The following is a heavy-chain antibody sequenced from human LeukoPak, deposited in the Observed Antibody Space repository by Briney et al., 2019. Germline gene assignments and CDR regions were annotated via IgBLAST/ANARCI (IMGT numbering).Heavy chain of an antibody. V-gene: IGHV7-4-1*02. CDR2: INTNTGNP. J-gene: IGHJ5*02. Sequence: VASVKVSCKASGYTFTSYAMNWVRQAPGQGLEWMGWINTNTGNPTYTQGFTGRFVFSLDTSVSTAYLQISSLKAEDTAVYYCARRYSSSWYGGWFDPWGQGTLVTVSS. D-gene: IGHD6-13*01. CDR3: ARRYSSSWYGGWFDP. CDR1: GYTFTSYA.